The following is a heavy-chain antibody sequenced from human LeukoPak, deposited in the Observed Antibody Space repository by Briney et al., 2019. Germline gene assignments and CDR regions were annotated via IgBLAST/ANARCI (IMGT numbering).Heavy chain of an antibody. V-gene: IGHV3-30*18. J-gene: IGHJ4*02. CDR3: AKVAYDSSGYRDY. D-gene: IGHD3-22*01. CDR2: ISYDGSNK. CDR1: GFTFSSYG. Sequence: GGSLRLSCAASGFTFSSYGMHWVRQAPGKGLEWVAVISYDGSNKYYADSVKGRFTISRDNSKNTLYLQMNSLRAEDTAVYYCAKVAYDSSGYRDYWGQGTLVTVSS.